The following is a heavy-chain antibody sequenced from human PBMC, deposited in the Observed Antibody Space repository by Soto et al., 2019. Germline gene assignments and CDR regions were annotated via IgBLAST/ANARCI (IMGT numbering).Heavy chain of an antibody. D-gene: IGHD1-1*01. CDR3: ARDRWDDEGLVTYSFDH. J-gene: IGHJ4*02. V-gene: IGHV3-21*01. CDR2: ISSRSRSI. Sequence: PGGSLRLSCAASGFTFSSYSMHWVRQAPGKGLEWVSSISSRSRSIYYADSQKGRFTISRDNTKNSLYLQMNNLRAEDTAVYYCARDRWDDEGLVTYSFDHWGKGALVTVSS. CDR1: GFTFSSYS.